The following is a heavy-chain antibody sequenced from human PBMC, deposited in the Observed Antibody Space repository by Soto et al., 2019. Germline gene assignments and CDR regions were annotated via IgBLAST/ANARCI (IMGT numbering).Heavy chain of an antibody. CDR2: IKSKTDGGTT. J-gene: IGHJ6*03. Sequence: EVQLVESGGGLVKPGGSLRLSCAASGFTFSNAWMSWVRQAPGKGLEWVGRIKSKTDGGTTDYAAPVKGRFTISRDDSKNTLYLQMNSLKTEDTAVYYCTTHITDLYYYYDLDVWGKGPTVTVSS. V-gene: IGHV3-15*01. CDR1: GFTFSNAW. CDR3: TTHITDLYYYYDLDV.